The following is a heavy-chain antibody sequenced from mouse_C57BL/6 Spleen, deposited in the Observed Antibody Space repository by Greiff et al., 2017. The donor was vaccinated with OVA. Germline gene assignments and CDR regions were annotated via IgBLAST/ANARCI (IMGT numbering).Heavy chain of an antibody. Sequence: QVQLQQPGTELVKPGASVKLSCKASGYTFTSYWMHWVKQRPGQGLEWIGNINPSNGGTNYNEKFKSKATLTVDKSSSTAYMQLILLTSEDSAVYYCASPYYCGSRFDYWGQGTTLTVSS. CDR1: GYTFTSYW. D-gene: IGHD1-1*01. CDR3: ASPYYCGSRFDY. V-gene: IGHV1-53*01. CDR2: INPSNGGT. J-gene: IGHJ2*01.